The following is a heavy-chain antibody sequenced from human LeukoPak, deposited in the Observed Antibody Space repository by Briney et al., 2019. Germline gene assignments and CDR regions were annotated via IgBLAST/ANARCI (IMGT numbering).Heavy chain of an antibody. J-gene: IGHJ4*02. D-gene: IGHD3-10*01. CDR1: GFTFSSYA. CDR2: ISGSGGST. V-gene: IGHV3-23*01. Sequence: PGGSLRLSCAASGFTFSSYAMSWVRQAPGKGLEWVSAISGSGGSTYYADSVKGRFTISRDNSKNTLYLQMNSLRAEDTAVYYCAKDPRGVRGVITSYFDYWGQGTLVTVSS. CDR3: AKDPRGVRGVITSYFDY.